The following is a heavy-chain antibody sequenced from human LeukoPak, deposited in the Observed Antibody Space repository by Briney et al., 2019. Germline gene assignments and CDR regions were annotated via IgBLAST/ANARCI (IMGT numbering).Heavy chain of an antibody. CDR1: GFTFSSYA. J-gene: IGHJ4*02. CDR3: AKSATITGTFSGGLSFDY. D-gene: IGHD1-7*01. CDR2: ISGSGGST. V-gene: IGHV3-23*01. Sequence: PGGSLGLSCAASGFTFSSYAMSWVRQAPGKGLEWVSAISGSGGSTYYADSVKGRFTISRDNSKNTLYLQMNSLRAEDTAVYYCAKSATITGTFSGGLSFDYWGQGTLVTVSS.